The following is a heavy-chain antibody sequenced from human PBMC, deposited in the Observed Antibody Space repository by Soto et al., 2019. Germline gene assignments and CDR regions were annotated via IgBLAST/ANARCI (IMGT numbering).Heavy chain of an antibody. CDR3: AREGNLGRWIQPLDS. CDR1: GFIFRDWF. J-gene: IGHJ4*02. CDR2: ISKDSGRAT. D-gene: IGHD2-2*03. Sequence: GGSLRLSCAASGFIFRDWFMSWIRQAPGKGLEWISYISKDSGRATRYADSVKGRFTISRDNAKNSLFLQMNNLTVEDTAVYYCAREGNLGRWIQPLDSWGQGTLVTVSS. V-gene: IGHV3-11*01.